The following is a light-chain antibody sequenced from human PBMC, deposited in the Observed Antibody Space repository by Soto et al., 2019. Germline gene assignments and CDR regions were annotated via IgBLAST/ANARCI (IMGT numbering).Light chain of an antibody. J-gene: IGLJ1*01. CDR1: SSDVGGYKY. V-gene: IGLV2-8*01. CDR2: EVN. CDR3: SSYAGINNLGV. Sequence: QSALTQPPSASGSPGQSVTISCTGTSSDVGGYKYVSWYQQHPGKAPKLMIFEVNKRPSGVPDRFSGSKYGNTASLTVSGLQAEDEADYYCSSYAGINNLGVFGPGTKLTVL.